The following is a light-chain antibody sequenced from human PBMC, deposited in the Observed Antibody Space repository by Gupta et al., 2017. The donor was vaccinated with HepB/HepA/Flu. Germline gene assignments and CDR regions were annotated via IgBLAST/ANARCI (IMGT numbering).Light chain of an antibody. CDR3: QQDGNSPWT. Sequence: ELVLTQSPGTLSLSPGERATLSCRASQSVTSNYLAWYQQKPGQAPRLLIYGASSRATGIPARFSGSGSGTDFTLTISSLEPEDFAVYYCQQDGNSPWTFGQGTKVEIK. CDR1: QSVTSNY. V-gene: IGKV3-20*01. CDR2: GAS. J-gene: IGKJ1*01.